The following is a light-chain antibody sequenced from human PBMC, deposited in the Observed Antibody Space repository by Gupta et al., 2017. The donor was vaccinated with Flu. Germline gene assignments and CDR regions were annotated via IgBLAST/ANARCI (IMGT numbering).Light chain of an antibody. V-gene: IGKV2-28*01. CDR2: LGS. J-gene: IGKJ3*01. Sequence: DIVMTQSPLSLPVTTGEPASISCRSSQSLLHSNGYNYLDWYLQKPGQSPQLLIYLGSNRASGVPDRFSGSGSGTDFTLKISRVEAEDVGVYYCMQARQTLFTFGPETKVEIK. CDR1: QSLLHSNGYNY. CDR3: MQARQTLFT.